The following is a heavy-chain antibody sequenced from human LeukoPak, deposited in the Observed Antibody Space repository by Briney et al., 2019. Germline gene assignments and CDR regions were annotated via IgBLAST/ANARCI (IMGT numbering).Heavy chain of an antibody. CDR3: ARDGDYYDSSGYPTYYYYYGMDV. D-gene: IGHD3-22*01. CDR2: IRYDGSSK. J-gene: IGHJ6*02. V-gene: IGHV3-33*01. Sequence: GRSLRLSCAASGFTFSSYGMHWVRQAPGKGLEWVAVIRYDGSSKYYADSVKGRFTISRDNSKNTLYLQMNSLRAEDTAVYYCARDGDYYDSSGYPTYYYYYGMDVWGQGTTVTVSS. CDR1: GFTFSSYG.